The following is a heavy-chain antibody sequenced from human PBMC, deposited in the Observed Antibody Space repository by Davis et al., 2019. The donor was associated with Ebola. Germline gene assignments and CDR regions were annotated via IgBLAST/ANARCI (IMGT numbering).Heavy chain of an antibody. Sequence: PGGSLRLSCAASGFTASNYYMNWVRQAPGKGLEWVSVIYNNDETFYADSVKGRLTISRDSSKNTLYLQMNSLRAEDTAVYYCARAILPYGMDVWGQGTTVTVSS. CDR2: IYNNDET. V-gene: IGHV3-66*02. CDR3: ARAILPYGMDV. CDR1: GFTASNYY. D-gene: IGHD2-2*02. J-gene: IGHJ6*02.